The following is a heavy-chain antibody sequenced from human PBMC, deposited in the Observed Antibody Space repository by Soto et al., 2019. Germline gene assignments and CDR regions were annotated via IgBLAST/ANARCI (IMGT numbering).Heavy chain of an antibody. D-gene: IGHD6-13*01. Sequence: QVQLQESGPGLVKPSQTLSLTCTVSGGSISSGGYYWSWIRQHPGKGLEWIGYIYYSGSTYYNLSLKSRVTISVDTSKNQFSLKLSSVTAADTAVYYCARGVIAAAAPPDYWGQGNLVTVSS. J-gene: IGHJ4*02. CDR1: GGSISSGGYY. CDR3: ARGVIAAAAPPDY. CDR2: IYYSGST. V-gene: IGHV4-31*03.